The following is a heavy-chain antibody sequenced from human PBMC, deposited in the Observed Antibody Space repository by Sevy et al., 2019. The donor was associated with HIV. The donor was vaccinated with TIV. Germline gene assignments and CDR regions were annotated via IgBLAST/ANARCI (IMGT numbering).Heavy chain of an antibody. CDR3: ARGRGDDFWSGYYIYYYYMDV. D-gene: IGHD3-3*01. V-gene: IGHV1-69*10. Sequence: ASVKVSCKASGGTFSSYAISWVRQAPGQGLEWMGGIIPILGIANYARKFQGRVTITADKSTGTAYMELSSLRSEDTAVYYCARGRGDDFWSGYYIYYYYMDVWGKGTTVTVSS. CDR2: IIPILGIA. J-gene: IGHJ6*03. CDR1: GGTFSSYA.